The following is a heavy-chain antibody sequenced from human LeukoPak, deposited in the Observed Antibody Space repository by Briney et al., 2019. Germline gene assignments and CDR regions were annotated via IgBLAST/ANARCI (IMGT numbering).Heavy chain of an antibody. D-gene: IGHD2-15*01. CDR3: AKGPYDIVVVVAAVFDY. V-gene: IGHV3-23*01. J-gene: IGHJ4*02. CDR1: GFTFSSYA. Sequence: GGSLRLSCAASGFTFSSYAMSWVRQVPGKGLEWVSAISGSGSSTYYTDSVKGRFTISRDNSKNTLYLQMNSLRAEDTAVYYCAKGPYDIVVVVAAVFDYWGQGTLVTVSS. CDR2: ISGSGSST.